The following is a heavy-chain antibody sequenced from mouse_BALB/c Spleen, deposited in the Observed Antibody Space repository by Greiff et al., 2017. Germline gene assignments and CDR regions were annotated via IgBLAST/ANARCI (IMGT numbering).Heavy chain of an antibody. CDR2: INHSNGGT. D-gene: IGHD1-2*01. J-gene: IGHJ3*01. CDR3: TRPLLRLRAFAY. V-gene: IGHV1S81*02. CDR1: GYTFTSYY. Sequence: VQRVESGAELVKPGASVKLSCKASGYTFTSYYMYWVKQRPGQGLEWIGEINHSNGGTNFNEKFKSKATLTVDKSSSTAYMQLSSLTSEDSAVYYCTRPLLRLRAFAYWGQGTLVTVSA.